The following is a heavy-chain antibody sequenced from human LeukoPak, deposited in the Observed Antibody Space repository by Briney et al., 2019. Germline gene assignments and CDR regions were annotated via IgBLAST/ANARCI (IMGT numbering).Heavy chain of an antibody. CDR1: GFTFDDYA. V-gene: IGHV3-9*03. Sequence: GRSLRLSCAASGFTFDDYAIHWVRQAPGKGLEWVSGISWNSGSIGYADSVKGRFTISRDNAKNSLYLQMNSLRAEDMALYYCAKAGCSSTSCYGNWFDPWGQGTLVTVSS. J-gene: IGHJ5*02. CDR2: ISWNSGSI. D-gene: IGHD2-2*01. CDR3: AKAGCSSTSCYGNWFDP.